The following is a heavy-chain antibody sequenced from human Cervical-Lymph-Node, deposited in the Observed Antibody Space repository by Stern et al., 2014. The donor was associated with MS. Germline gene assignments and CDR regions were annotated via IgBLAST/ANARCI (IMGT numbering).Heavy chain of an antibody. V-gene: IGHV3-33*01. Sequence: VQLVESGGGVVQPGRSLRLSCAASGFTFSSYGMHWVRQAPGKGLEWVAVIWYDGSNKYYADSVKGRFPISRDNSKNTLYLQMNSLRAEDTAVYYCARSSYGSGSYYPLDYWGQGTLVTVSS. D-gene: IGHD3-10*01. CDR2: IWYDGSNK. CDR3: ARSSYGSGSYYPLDY. CDR1: GFTFSSYG. J-gene: IGHJ4*02.